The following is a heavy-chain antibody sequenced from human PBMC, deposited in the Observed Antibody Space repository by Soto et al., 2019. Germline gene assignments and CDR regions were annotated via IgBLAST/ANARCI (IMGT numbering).Heavy chain of an antibody. Sequence: QITLEESAPTLVRPTQTLTLSCIFSGFSPSTGGVAVGWIRQPPGKALEWLALIYWNDDKLYSPSLNTKLTVIKDKYRAQAALTITNVDPLDNDTYHCAHKLRYLDTVDVRGGGNTVTVPS. CDR3: AHKLRYLDTVDV. V-gene: IGHV2-5*01. D-gene: IGHD3-9*01. CDR1: GFSPSTGGVA. J-gene: IGHJ6*01. CDR2: IYWNDDK.